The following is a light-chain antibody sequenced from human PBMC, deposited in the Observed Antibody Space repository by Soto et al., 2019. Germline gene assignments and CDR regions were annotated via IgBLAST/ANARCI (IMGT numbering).Light chain of an antibody. CDR2: DAS. V-gene: IGKV1-5*01. J-gene: IGKJ4*01. CDR1: QSISSW. Sequence: IKMNQSPSTLSATVGDRVTITCRASQSISSWLAWYQQKPGKAPKLLIYDASSLESGVPSRLSGRRSGTEFTLTISSLQPDDFGTYYCQQYESYSPLTFGGGTKVDI. CDR3: QQYESYSPLT.